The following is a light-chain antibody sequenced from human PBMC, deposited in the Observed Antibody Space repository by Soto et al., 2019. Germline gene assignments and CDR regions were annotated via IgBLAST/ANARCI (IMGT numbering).Light chain of an antibody. V-gene: IGKV3-20*01. CDR1: ESVTDY. CDR2: DVS. CDR3: QQYGNSPLT. Sequence: EIVLTQSPATLSLSPGERGTLSCRASESVTDYLAWYQQKPGQAPRLLVYDVSNRAAGIPDRFSGSGSGTDFTLTISKLEPEDFALFYCQQYGNSPLTFGGGTKVDI. J-gene: IGKJ4*01.